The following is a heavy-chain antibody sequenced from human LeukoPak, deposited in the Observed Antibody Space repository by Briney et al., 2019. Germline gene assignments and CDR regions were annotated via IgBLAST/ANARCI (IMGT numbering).Heavy chain of an antibody. V-gene: IGHV1-69*05. J-gene: IGHJ4*02. D-gene: IGHD2-15*01. CDR3: ARDHCSGGSCYSSYFDY. Sequence: SVKVSCKASGGTFSSYAISWVRQAPGQGLEWMGRIIPIFGTANYAQKFQGRVTITTDESTSTAHMELSSLRSEDTAVYYCARDHCSGGSCYSSYFDYWGQGTLVTVSS. CDR2: IIPIFGTA. CDR1: GGTFSSYA.